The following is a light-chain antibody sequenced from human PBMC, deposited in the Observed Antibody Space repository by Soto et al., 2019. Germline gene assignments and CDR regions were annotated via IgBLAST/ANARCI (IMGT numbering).Light chain of an antibody. J-gene: IGKJ1*01. CDR1: QAISRN. CDR2: GAS. V-gene: IGKV3-20*01. Sequence: EIVMTQSPATLPVSRGERATLSCRANQAISRNLAWYQQKPGQAPRLLIYGASSRATGIPDRFSGSGSGRDFTLTISRLEPEDSAVYYCQQYAGSPWTFGQGTKVDIK. CDR3: QQYAGSPWT.